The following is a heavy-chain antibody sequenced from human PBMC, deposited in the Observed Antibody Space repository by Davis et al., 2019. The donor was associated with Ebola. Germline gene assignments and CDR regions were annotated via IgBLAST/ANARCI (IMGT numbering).Heavy chain of an antibody. CDR1: GGSISSYY. CDR2: IYYSGST. CDR3: ALRFDY. V-gene: IGHV4-59*01. D-gene: IGHD4-17*01. Sequence: SETLSLTCTVSGGSISSYYWSCIRQPPGKGLEWIGYIYYSGSTNYNPSLKSRVTISVDTSKNQFSLKLSSVTAADTAVYYCALRFDYWGQGTLVTVSS. J-gene: IGHJ4*02.